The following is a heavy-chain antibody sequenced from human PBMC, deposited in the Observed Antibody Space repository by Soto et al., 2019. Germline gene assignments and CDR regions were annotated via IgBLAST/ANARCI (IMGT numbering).Heavy chain of an antibody. V-gene: IGHV4-31*03. CDR1: GVSMSSGGYY. CDR2: TYYSGST. D-gene: IGHD3-10*01. Sequence: QVQLQESGPGLVKPSQTLSLTCTVSGVSMSSGGYYWTWIRQHPGKGLEWIGYTYYSGSTYYNPSLKSRLTISVATSKNQFSLRLSSVTAADTDVYYCAREEAGAFDIWGQGTMVTVSS. CDR3: AREEAGAFDI. J-gene: IGHJ3*02.